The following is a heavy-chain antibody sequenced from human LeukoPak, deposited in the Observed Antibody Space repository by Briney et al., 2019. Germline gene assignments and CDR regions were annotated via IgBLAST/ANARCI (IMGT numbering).Heavy chain of an antibody. CDR3: ARRSSGFDY. CDR2: ISGSGSTI. D-gene: IGHD6-19*01. Sequence: GGTLRLSCAASGFTFSSYGMSWVRQAPGKGLEWVSAISGSGSTIYYADSVKGRFTISRDNAKNSLYLQMNSLRAEDTAVYYCARRSSGFDYWGQGTLVTVSS. V-gene: IGHV3-48*03. CDR1: GFTFSSYG. J-gene: IGHJ4*02.